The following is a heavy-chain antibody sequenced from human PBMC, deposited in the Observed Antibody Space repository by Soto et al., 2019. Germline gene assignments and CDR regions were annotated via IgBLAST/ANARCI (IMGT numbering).Heavy chain of an antibody. Sequence: EVHLVESGGGLVKPGGPLGFSCAAQNFPIITAGLNWFRQAPGKGLEWVGGIKTKAEGGATDYAAPLKGRFTISRDDSRNTLFLQMNSLKTEDTAVYYCTTGSVEGVWGQGATVTVSS. V-gene: IGHV3-15*07. CDR1: NFPIITAG. D-gene: IGHD2-15*01. CDR3: TTGSVEGV. J-gene: IGHJ6*02. CDR2: IKTKAEGGAT.